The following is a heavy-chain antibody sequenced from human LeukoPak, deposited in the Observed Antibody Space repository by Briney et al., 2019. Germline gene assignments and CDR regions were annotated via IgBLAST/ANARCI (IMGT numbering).Heavy chain of an antibody. D-gene: IGHD3-10*01. Sequence: ASVTVSFKSSGYTFTNYYIHWVGQAPGQGVEWLGIISPSAGSTSYAQKFHGRVTMTRYTSTNTVYMELSSLRSEDTAVYYCARPGDYYGSSGWFDYWGQGTLVTVSS. V-gene: IGHV1-46*01. CDR1: GYTFTNYY. CDR3: ARPGDYYGSSGWFDY. J-gene: IGHJ5*01. CDR2: ISPSAGST.